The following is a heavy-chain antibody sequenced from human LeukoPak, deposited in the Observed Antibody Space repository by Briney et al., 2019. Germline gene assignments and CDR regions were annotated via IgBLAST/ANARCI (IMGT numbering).Heavy chain of an antibody. CDR1: GFTFTSYS. CDR3: AKGPYGLAGDYFDY. D-gene: IGHD6-19*01. CDR2: ISGSGGST. J-gene: IGHJ4*02. V-gene: IGHV3-23*01. Sequence: GGSLRLSCAASGFTFTSYSMNWVRQAPGKGLEWVSAISGSGGSTYYADSVKGRFTISRDNSKNTLYLQMNSLRAEDTAVYYCAKGPYGLAGDYFDYWGQGTLVTVSS.